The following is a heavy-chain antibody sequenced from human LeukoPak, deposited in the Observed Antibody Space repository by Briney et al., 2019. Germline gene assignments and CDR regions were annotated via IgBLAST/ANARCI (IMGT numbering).Heavy chain of an antibody. CDR3: ARDRTGYYEDY. J-gene: IGHJ4*02. D-gene: IGHD3-22*01. V-gene: IGHV1-18*01. CDR1: GYTSTSYG. Sequence: ASVKVSCKASGYTSTSYGISWVRQAPGQGLEWMGWISTYNGNTNYAQKLQGRVTMTTDTSTSTAYMELRSLRSDDTAVYYCARDRTGYYEDYWGQGTLVTVSS. CDR2: ISTYNGNT.